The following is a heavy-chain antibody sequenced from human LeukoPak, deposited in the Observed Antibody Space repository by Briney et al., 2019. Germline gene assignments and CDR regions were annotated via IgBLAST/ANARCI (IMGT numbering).Heavy chain of an antibody. J-gene: IGHJ6*03. Sequence: GGSLRLSCAASGFTFSTYAMSWVRQAPGKGLEWVSAISGSGGSTYYADSEKGRFTISRDNSKNTLYLQMNSLRAEDTAVYYCARRDPYYYYMDVWGKGTTVTVSS. CDR3: ARRDPYYYYMDV. CDR1: GFTFSTYA. CDR2: ISGSGGST. V-gene: IGHV3-23*01.